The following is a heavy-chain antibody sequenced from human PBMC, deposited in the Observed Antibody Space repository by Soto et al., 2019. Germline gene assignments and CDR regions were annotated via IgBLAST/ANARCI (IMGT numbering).Heavy chain of an antibody. V-gene: IGHV3-11*01. CDR3: AIGAYDPHYYGMDV. J-gene: IGHJ6*02. CDR1: GFTFSDYY. Sequence: PGGSLRLSCAVSGFTFSDYYMSWIRQAPGKGLEWVSYISSSGSTIYYADSVKGRFTISRDNAKNSLYLQMNSLRAEDTAVYHCAIGAYDPHYYGMDVWGQGTMVTVSS. D-gene: IGHD5-12*01. CDR2: ISSSGSTI.